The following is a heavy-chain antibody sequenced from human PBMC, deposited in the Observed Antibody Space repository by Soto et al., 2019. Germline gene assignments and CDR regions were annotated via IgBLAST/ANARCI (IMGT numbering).Heavy chain of an antibody. CDR1: GFTFSSYG. D-gene: IGHD6-6*01. CDR3: ARDVYSSSSRVYYYYGMAV. CDR2: IWYDGSNK. J-gene: IGHJ6*02. V-gene: IGHV3-33*01. Sequence: SLRLSCAASGFTFSSYGMHWVRQAPGKGLEWVAVIWYDGSNKYYADSVKGRFTISRDNSKNTLYMQMNSLRAEDTAVYYCARDVYSSSSRVYYYYGMAVWGQRTKVTVSS.